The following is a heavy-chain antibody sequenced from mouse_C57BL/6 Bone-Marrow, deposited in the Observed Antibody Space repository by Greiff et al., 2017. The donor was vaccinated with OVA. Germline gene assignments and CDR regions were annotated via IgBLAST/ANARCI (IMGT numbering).Heavy chain of an antibody. CDR1: GFSLTSYG. V-gene: IGHV2-5*01. Sequence: QVQLKQSGPGLVQPSQSLSITCTVSGFSLTSYGVHWVRQSPGKGLEWLGVIWRGGSTDYNAAFMSRLSITKDNSNSRVFFKMNSLQAADTAISYCSKPPICDGYYWFAYWGQGTLVTVSA. J-gene: IGHJ3*01. CDR3: SKPPICDGYYWFAY. D-gene: IGHD2-3*01. CDR2: IWRGGST.